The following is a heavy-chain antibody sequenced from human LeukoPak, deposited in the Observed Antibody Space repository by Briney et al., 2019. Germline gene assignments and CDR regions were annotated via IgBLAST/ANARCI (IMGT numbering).Heavy chain of an antibody. Sequence: PGGSLRLSCAASGFTFSSYAMSWVRQAPGKGLEWVSAISGSGGSTYYADSVKGRFTISRDNSKNTLYLQMNGLRAEDTAVYYCAKKGAATQYNWFDPWGQGTLVTVSS. D-gene: IGHD2-15*01. CDR2: ISGSGGST. J-gene: IGHJ5*02. CDR3: AKKGAATQYNWFDP. V-gene: IGHV3-23*01. CDR1: GFTFSSYA.